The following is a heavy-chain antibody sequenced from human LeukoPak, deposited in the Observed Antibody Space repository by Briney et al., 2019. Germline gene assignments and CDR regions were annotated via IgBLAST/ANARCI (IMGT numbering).Heavy chain of an antibody. CDR3: AGAGDFDP. D-gene: IGHD3-16*01. V-gene: IGHV4-30-4*08. CDR2: IYFDGST. J-gene: IGHJ5*02. CDR1: GFTFSSYA. Sequence: LRLSCAASGFTFSSYAMSWVRQPPGKGLEWIGYIYFDGSTYYNPSLKSRVSISMDTSKNQFSLKLSSVTAADTAVYFCAGAGDFDPWGQGTLVTVSS.